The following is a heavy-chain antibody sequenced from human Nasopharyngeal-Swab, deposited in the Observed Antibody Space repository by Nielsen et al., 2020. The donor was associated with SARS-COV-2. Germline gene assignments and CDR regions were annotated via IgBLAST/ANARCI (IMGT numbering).Heavy chain of an antibody. CDR3: ATDLRYCTNGVCYTKAADAFDI. Sequence: ASVKVSCKVSGYTLTELSMHWVRQAPGKGLEWMGGFDPEDGETIYAQKFQGRVTVTEDTSTDTAYMELSSLRSEDTAVYYCATDLRYCTNGVCYTKAADAFDIWGQGTMVTVSS. V-gene: IGHV1-24*01. CDR2: FDPEDGET. CDR1: GYTLTELS. J-gene: IGHJ3*02. D-gene: IGHD2-8*01.